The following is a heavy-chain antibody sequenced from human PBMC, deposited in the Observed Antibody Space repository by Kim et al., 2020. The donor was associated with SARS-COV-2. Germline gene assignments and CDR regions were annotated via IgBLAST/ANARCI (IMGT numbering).Heavy chain of an antibody. V-gene: IGHV7-4-1*02. CDR3: ARPKTHSGYDYFYYYYGMDV. CDR1: GYTFTSYA. Sequence: ASVKVSCKASGYTFTSYAMNWVRQAPGQGLEWMGWINTNTGNPTYAQGFTGRFVFSLDTSVSTAYLQISSLKAEDTAVYYCARPKTHSGYDYFYYYYGMDVWGQGTTVTVSS. J-gene: IGHJ6*02. D-gene: IGHD5-12*01. CDR2: INTNTGNP.